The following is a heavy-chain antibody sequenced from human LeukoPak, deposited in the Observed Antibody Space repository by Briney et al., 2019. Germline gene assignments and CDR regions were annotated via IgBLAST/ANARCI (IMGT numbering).Heavy chain of an antibody. Sequence: SETLSLTCAVYGGSFSGYYWSWIRQPPGKGLEWIGYIYYSGITTYNPSLKSRVTISTDTSKNQLSLRLSSVTAADTAVYYCARLGVLYSENYYWLDSWGQGTLVTVSS. V-gene: IGHV4-59*08. CDR2: IYYSGIT. CDR3: ARLGVLYSENYYWLDS. D-gene: IGHD1-26*01. J-gene: IGHJ5*01. CDR1: GGSFSGYY.